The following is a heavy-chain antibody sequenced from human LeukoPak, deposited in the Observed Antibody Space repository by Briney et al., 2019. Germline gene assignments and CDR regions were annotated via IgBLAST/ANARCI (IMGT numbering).Heavy chain of an antibody. CDR3: ARAGSGLSIGAFDI. CDR2: ISYDGSNK. Sequence: GSLRLSCAASGFTFSSYAMHWVRQAPGKGLEWVAVISYDGSNKYYADSVKGRFTISRDNSKNTLYLQMNSLRAEDTAVYYCARAGSGLSIGAFDIWGQGTMVTVSS. V-gene: IGHV3-30*04. CDR1: GFTFSSYA. D-gene: IGHD3-10*01. J-gene: IGHJ3*02.